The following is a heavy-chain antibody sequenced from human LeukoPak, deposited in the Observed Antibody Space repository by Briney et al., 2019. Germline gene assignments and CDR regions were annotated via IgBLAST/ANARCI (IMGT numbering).Heavy chain of an antibody. CDR2: ISGSGANT. CDR1: GFSFSSFS. Sequence: GGSLRLSCEASGFSFSSFSMSWVRQAPGKGLEWVSDISGSGANTHYADSVKGRFTISRDNFKNTLYVQMNSLRAEDTAVYYCARDRLIGDYYYYMDVWGKGTTVTVSS. J-gene: IGHJ6*03. D-gene: IGHD2-21*01. CDR3: ARDRLIGDYYYYMDV. V-gene: IGHV3-23*01.